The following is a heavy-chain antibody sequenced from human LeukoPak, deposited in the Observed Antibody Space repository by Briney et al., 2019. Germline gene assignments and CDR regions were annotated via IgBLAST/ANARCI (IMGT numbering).Heavy chain of an antibody. J-gene: IGHJ6*03. CDR3: ARLSPYYYYYYMDV. CDR1: GGSISSSSYY. V-gene: IGHV4-39*01. CDR2: IYYSGST. Sequence: SETLSLTCTVSGGSISSSSYYWGWIRQPPGKGLEWIGSIYYSGSTYYNPSLKSRVTISVDTSKNQLSLKLGSVTAADTAVYYCARLSPYYYYYYMDVWGKGTTVTVSS.